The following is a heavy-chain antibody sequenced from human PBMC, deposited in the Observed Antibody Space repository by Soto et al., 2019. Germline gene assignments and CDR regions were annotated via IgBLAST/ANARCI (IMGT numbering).Heavy chain of an antibody. CDR3: ARAAMASWYFDL. D-gene: IGHD5-18*01. CDR1: GFTFSSYS. CDR2: ISSSSSTI. Sequence: EVQLVESGGGLVQPGGSLRLSCAASGFTFSSYSMNWVRQAPGKGLEWVSYISSSSSTIYYADSLKGRFTISRDNAKNSLYLQMNSLRAEDTAVYYCARAAMASWYFDLWGRGTLVTVSS. V-gene: IGHV3-48*01. J-gene: IGHJ2*01.